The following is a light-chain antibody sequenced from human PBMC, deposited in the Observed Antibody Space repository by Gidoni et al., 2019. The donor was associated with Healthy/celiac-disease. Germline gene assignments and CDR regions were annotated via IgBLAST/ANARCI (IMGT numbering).Light chain of an antibody. J-gene: IGKJ3*01. CDR1: QSVSSSY. CDR2: GAS. Sequence: DIVLTQSPGTLSLSPGESATLPCRASQSVSSSYLAWYQQKPGQAPRLLIYGASSRATGIPDRFSGSGSGTDFTLTISRLEPEDFAVYYCQQYGSSPPFTFGPGTKVDIK. CDR3: QQYGSSPPFT. V-gene: IGKV3-20*01.